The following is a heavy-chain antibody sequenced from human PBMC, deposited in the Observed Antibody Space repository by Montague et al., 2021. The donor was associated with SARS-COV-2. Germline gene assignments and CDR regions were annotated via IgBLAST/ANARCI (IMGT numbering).Heavy chain of an antibody. CDR2: ISYDGSNK. J-gene: IGHJ4*02. V-gene: IGHV3-30*18. CDR1: GFTFSSYG. CDR3: AKDFGDTGLTFAN. D-gene: IGHD3-10*01. Sequence: SLRLSCAASGFTFSSYGMRWVRQAPGKGLEWVALISYDGSNKYYADSVKGRFTISRDNSKNTLYLQMNSLRAEDTTVYYCAKDFGDTGLTFANWGQGTLVTVSS.